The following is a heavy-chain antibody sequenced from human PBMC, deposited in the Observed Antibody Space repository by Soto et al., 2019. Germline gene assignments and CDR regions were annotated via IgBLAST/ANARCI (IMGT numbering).Heavy chain of an antibody. J-gene: IGHJ5*02. V-gene: IGHV4-30-2*01. Sequence: SETLSLTCAVSGGSITSGNSYSWAWIRQPPGRGLEWIGSISQTGATSYNPSLKSRVSVSLDKSKNQFSLRLSSVTAADMDVYYCARAVSPYFGTWFDPWGQGTVVTVSS. CDR1: GGSITSGNSYS. D-gene: IGHD3-10*01. CDR3: ARAVSPYFGTWFDP. CDR2: ISQTGAT.